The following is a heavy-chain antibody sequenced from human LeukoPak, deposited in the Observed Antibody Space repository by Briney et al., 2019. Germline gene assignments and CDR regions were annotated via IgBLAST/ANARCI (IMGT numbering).Heavy chain of an antibody. CDR3: AREGVATAH. CDR1: GVSISSGDYY. Sequence: SETLSLTCTVSGVSISSGDYYWSWIRQPPGKGQEWIGYIYYSGSTYYNPSLKSRVTISVDTSKNQFSLKLSSVTAADTAVYYCAREGVATAHWGQGTLVTVSS. V-gene: IGHV4-30-4*01. CDR2: IYYSGST. D-gene: IGHD3-10*01. J-gene: IGHJ4*02.